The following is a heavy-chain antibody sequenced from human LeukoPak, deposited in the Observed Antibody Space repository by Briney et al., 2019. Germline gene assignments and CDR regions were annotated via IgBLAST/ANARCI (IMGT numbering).Heavy chain of an antibody. J-gene: IGHJ4*02. CDR2: IYFSGGT. D-gene: IGHD2-8*01. CDR1: GGSISSSSYY. CDR3: AMKTMVYFDY. V-gene: IGHV4-39*07. Sequence: SETLSLTCTVSGGSISSSSYYWGWIRQPPGKGLEWIGSIYFSGGTYYNPSLKSRVTISVDTSKNQFSLKLSSVTAADTAVYYCAMKTMVYFDYWGQGTLVTVSS.